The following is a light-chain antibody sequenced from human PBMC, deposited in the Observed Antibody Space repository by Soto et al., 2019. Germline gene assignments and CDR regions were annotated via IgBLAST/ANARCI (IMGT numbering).Light chain of an antibody. V-gene: IGLV2-23*01. Sequence: QSVLTQPASVSGSPGQSITISCTGTSSDVGTYNLVSWYQQHPGKAPKVMIYEDTKRPSGVSNRFSGSKSGNTASLTISGLQAEDESDYYCCSYTRSSPTVFGGGTKVTVL. CDR1: SSDVGTYNL. CDR2: EDT. CDR3: CSYTRSSPTV. J-gene: IGLJ3*02.